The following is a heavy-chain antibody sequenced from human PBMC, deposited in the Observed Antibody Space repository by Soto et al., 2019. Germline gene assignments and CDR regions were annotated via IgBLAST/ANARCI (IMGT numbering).Heavy chain of an antibody. J-gene: IGHJ6*02. D-gene: IGHD3-3*01. V-gene: IGHV3-48*03. CDR2: ISSSGSTI. CDR3: ARVPDYDFWSGYYTGPAYYGMDV. Sequence: GGSLRLSCAASGFTFSSYEMNWVRQAPGKGLEWVSYISSSGSTIYYADSVKGRFTISRDNAKNSLYLQMNSLRAEDTAVYYCARVPDYDFWSGYYTGPAYYGMDVWGQGTTVTVSS. CDR1: GFTFSSYE.